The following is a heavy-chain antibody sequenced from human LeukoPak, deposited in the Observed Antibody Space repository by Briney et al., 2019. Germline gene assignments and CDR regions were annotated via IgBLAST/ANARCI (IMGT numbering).Heavy chain of an antibody. CDR2: INSDGSST. V-gene: IGHV3-74*01. Sequence: GGSLRLSCAASGFTFSSYWMHWVRQAPGKGLVWVSRINSDGSSTSYADSVKGRFTISRDNAKNTLYLQINSLRAEDTAVYYCARDDYGGLIDYWGQGTLVTVSS. CDR1: GFTFSSYW. D-gene: IGHD4-23*01. J-gene: IGHJ4*02. CDR3: ARDDYGGLIDY.